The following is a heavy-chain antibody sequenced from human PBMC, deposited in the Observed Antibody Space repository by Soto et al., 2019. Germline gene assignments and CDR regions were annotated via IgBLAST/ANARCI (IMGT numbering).Heavy chain of an antibody. CDR2: IKEDGSGK. D-gene: IGHD3-16*01. Sequence: EVQLVESGGGLVQPGGSLRLSCTASGFTFSSYWMSWVRQAPGKGLGWVANIKEDGSGKYYVDSVKGRFSISRDNARNSLYLHMNSLRVEHTAVYYCVRVGRLGGYWGQGALVTVSS. CDR3: VRVGRLGGY. J-gene: IGHJ4*02. V-gene: IGHV3-7*03. CDR1: GFTFSSYW.